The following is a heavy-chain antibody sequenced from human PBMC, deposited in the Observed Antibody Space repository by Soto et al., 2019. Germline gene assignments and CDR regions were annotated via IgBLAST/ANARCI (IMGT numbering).Heavy chain of an antibody. CDR1: GYTFTSYD. D-gene: IGHD3-3*01. V-gene: IGHV1-8*01. Sequence: GASVKVSCKASGYTFTSYDINWVRQATGQGLEWMGWMNPNSGNTGYAQKFQGRVTMTRNTSISTAYMELSSLRSEDTAVYYCARGSSYDFWSGYYVPGFDYWGQGTLVTVSS. CDR3: ARGSSYDFWSGYYVPGFDY. CDR2: MNPNSGNT. J-gene: IGHJ4*02.